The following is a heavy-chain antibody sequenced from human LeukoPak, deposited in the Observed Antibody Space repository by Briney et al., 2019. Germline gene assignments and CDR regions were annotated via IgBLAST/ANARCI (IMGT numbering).Heavy chain of an antibody. CDR2: IKSKTDGGTT. Sequence: AGGSLRLSCAASGFTFSNAWMSWVRQAPGKGLEWVGRIKSKTDGGTTDYAAPVKGRFTISRDDSKNTLYLQMNSLRTEDTAVYYCTTDPALWFGELHHDYWGQGTLVTVSS. D-gene: IGHD3-10*01. V-gene: IGHV3-15*01. J-gene: IGHJ4*02. CDR1: GFTFSNAW. CDR3: TTDPALWFGELHHDY.